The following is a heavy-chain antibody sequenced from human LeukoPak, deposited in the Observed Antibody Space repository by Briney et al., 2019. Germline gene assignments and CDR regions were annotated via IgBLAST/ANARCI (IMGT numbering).Heavy chain of an antibody. CDR1: GGSISSYY. J-gene: IGHJ5*02. V-gene: IGHV4-59*01. CDR2: IYYSGST. CDR3: ARVRRYCTNGVCPTGFDP. Sequence: PSETLSLTCTVSGGSISSYYWSWIRQPPGKGLEWIGYIYYSGSTNYNPSLKSRVTISVDTSKNQFSLKLSSVTAADTAVYYCARVRRYCTNGVCPTGFDPWGLGTLVTVSS. D-gene: IGHD2-8*01.